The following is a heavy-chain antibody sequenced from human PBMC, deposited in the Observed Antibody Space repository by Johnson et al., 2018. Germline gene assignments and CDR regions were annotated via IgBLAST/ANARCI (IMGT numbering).Heavy chain of an antibody. CDR3: WREGGGVDAFDI. D-gene: IGHD3-16*01. J-gene: IGHJ3*02. CDR1: GFTFSSYA. CDR2: IWDDGSNK. Sequence: QVQLVESGGGVVQPGRSLRLSCAASGFTFSSYAMHWVRQAPGKGLEWVAVIWDDGSNKNYADSVKGRFTISRDNSKNTLHLQMNSLRGEDTAVYYCWREGGGVDAFDIWGQGTTVTVSS. V-gene: IGHV3-33*01.